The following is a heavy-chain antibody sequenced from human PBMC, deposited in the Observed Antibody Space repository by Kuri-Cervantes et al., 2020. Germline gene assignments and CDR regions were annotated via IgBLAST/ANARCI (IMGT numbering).Heavy chain of an antibody. J-gene: IGHJ4*02. CDR1: GFTFSTYA. Sequence: GESLKISCAASGFTFSTYAMHWVRQAPGKGLEYVSAITSNGGSTYYADSVKGRFTISRDNSKNTLYLQMNSLRAEDTAVYYCASSGSYYPFDYWGQGTLVTVSS. D-gene: IGHD1-26*01. CDR2: ITSNGGST. V-gene: IGHV3-64*04. CDR3: ASSGSYYPFDY.